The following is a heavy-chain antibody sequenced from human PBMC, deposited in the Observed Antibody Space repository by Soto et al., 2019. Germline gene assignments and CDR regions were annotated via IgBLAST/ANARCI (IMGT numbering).Heavy chain of an antibody. CDR1: GASISNHY. CDR2: MSNTGIR. V-gene: IGHV4-59*11. D-gene: IGHD5-12*01. Sequence: ASETLSLTCSVSGASISNHYWSWRRQSPGKGLEWIGLMSNTGIRTYNPSLQGRVNISPVTSTNRLSLRLSSVTAAETAVYYCERVCGLRCLRCYKSNCFHVWGQGITVTVFS. J-gene: IGHJ6*01. CDR3: ERVCGLRCLRCYKSNCFHV.